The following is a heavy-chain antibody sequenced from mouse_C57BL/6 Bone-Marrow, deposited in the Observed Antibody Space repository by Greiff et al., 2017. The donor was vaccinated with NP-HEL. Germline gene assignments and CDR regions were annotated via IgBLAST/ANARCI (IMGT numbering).Heavy chain of an antibody. Sequence: QVQLQQSGAELARPGASVKLSCKASGYTFTSYGISWVKQRTGQGLEWIGEIYPRSGNTYYNEKFKGKATLTADKSSSTAYMELRSLTSEDSAVYVCARRHYYGSSRYYFDYWGQGTTLTVSS. CDR2: IYPRSGNT. J-gene: IGHJ2*01. CDR1: GYTFTSYG. CDR3: ARRHYYGSSRYYFDY. D-gene: IGHD1-1*01. V-gene: IGHV1-81*01.